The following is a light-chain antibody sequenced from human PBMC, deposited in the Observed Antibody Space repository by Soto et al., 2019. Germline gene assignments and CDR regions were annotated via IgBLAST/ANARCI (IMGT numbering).Light chain of an antibody. J-gene: IGLJ1*01. V-gene: IGLV2-14*03. CDR3: CSLTTSHTYV. CDR1: SSDIGHYDY. Sequence: QSALTQPASVSGSPGHSITISCTGTSSDIGHYDYVSWYQQHPGKAPKLMIYHVTYRPSGVSNRYSGSKSGNSASLTISGLQAYDEADYYCCSLTTSHTYVFGSGTKLTVL. CDR2: HVT.